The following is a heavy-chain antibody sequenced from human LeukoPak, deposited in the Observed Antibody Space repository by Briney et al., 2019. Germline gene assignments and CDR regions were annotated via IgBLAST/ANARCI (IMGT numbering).Heavy chain of an antibody. Sequence: ASVKVSCKASGYTFTSYAMHWVRQAPGQRLEWMGWINAGNGNTKYSQKFQGRVTITRDTSASTAYMELNSLRSEDTAVYYCARVPQLWFGELLFPPPFDYWGQGTLVTVSS. V-gene: IGHV1-3*01. CDR1: GYTFTSYA. CDR2: INAGNGNT. J-gene: IGHJ4*02. CDR3: ARVPQLWFGELLFPPPFDY. D-gene: IGHD3-10*01.